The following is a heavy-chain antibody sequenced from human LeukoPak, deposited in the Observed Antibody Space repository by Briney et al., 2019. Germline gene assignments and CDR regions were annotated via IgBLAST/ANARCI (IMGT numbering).Heavy chain of an antibody. CDR3: ARQAGVT. V-gene: IGHV3-30-3*01. CDR2: ISYDGSNK. J-gene: IGHJ5*02. Sequence: GRSLRLSCAASGFTFSSYAMHWVRQAPGKGLEWVAVISYDGSNKYYADSVKGRFTISRDNSKNTLYLQMSSLRAEDTAVYYCARQAGVTWGQGTLVTVSS. D-gene: IGHD6-19*01. CDR1: GFTFSSYA.